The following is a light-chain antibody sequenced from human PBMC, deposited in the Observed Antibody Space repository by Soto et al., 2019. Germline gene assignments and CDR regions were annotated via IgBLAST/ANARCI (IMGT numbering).Light chain of an antibody. CDR2: RDD. CDR1: SSNIGNNP. J-gene: IGLJ2*01. CDR3: ATWDDGLGAPL. Sequence: QSVLTQPPSASGTPGQSVTVSCSGGSSNIGNNPVNWYQQLPGAGPKLLIYRDDQRPSGVSDRFSGSKSDASASLAISGLQSEDEADYFCATWDDGLGAPLFGGGTKLTVL. V-gene: IGLV1-44*01.